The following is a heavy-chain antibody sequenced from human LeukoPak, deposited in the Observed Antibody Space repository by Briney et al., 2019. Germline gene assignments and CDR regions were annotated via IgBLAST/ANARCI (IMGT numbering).Heavy chain of an antibody. CDR1: GYTLITYY. D-gene: IGHD3-16*01. J-gene: IGHJ4*02. CDR3: ARGDYDSGHFFDY. CDR2: INPSGGST. V-gene: IGHV1-46*01. Sequence: GASVKVCCKASGYTLITYYMHWVRQAPGQGLEWMGIINPSGGSTSFAEKFQGRVTMTRDTSTSTVFMELSSLRSEDTAVYYCARGDYDSGHFFDYWGQETLVTVSS.